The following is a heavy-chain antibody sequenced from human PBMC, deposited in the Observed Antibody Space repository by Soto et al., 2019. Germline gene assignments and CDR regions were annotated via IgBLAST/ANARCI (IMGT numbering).Heavy chain of an antibody. D-gene: IGHD6-6*01. Sequence: SETLSLTRSIYSGSFSGYYWSWIRQPPGKGLEWIGEISQSGNTNYSPSLKSRVSISIDTSKKQCSLTLASVSAADTAVYYCARAPRVSGSSQTRPDFWGQGTLVTVSS. CDR1: SGSFSGYY. J-gene: IGHJ4*02. CDR2: ISQSGNT. V-gene: IGHV4-34*01. CDR3: ARAPRVSGSSQTRPDF.